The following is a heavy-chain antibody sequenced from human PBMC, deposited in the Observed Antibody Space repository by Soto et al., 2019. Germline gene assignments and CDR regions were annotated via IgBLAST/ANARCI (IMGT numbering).Heavy chain of an antibody. CDR2: ISAYNGNT. J-gene: IGHJ6*02. D-gene: IGHD1-26*01. Sequence: GASVKVSCTASGYTFTSYGIIWVRQAPGQGLEWMGWISAYNGNTNYAQKLQGRVTMTTDTSTSTAYMELRSLRSDDTAVYYCARERELLGYYYYGMDVWGQGTTVTVSS. V-gene: IGHV1-18*01. CDR1: GYTFTSYG. CDR3: ARERELLGYYYYGMDV.